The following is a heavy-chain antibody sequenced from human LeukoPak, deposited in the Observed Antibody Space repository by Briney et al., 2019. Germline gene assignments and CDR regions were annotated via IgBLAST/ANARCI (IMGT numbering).Heavy chain of an antibody. CDR3: AKDPQIAAAGIVDY. J-gene: IGHJ4*02. Sequence: PGGSLRLSCAASGFTFSSCGMHWVRQAPGKGLEWVAFIRYDGSNKYYADSVKGRFTISRDNSKNTLYLQMNSLRAEDTAVYYCAKDPQIAAAGIVDYWGQGTLVTVSS. CDR1: GFTFSSCG. V-gene: IGHV3-30*02. CDR2: IRYDGSNK. D-gene: IGHD6-13*01.